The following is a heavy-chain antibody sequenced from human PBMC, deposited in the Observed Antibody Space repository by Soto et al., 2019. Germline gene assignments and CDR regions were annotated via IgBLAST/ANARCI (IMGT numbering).Heavy chain of an antibody. D-gene: IGHD2-8*02. J-gene: IGHJ6*02. CDR3: ARDFRPWWEGEYYYGMDV. CDR1: GFTSISYA. CDR2: ISYDGSNK. Sequence: QVQLVESGGGVVQLGRSLNPPCEPLGFTSISYALHWVAKAPGKGREGGAVISYDGSNKYYADSVKGRFTISRDNSKNTLYLQMNSLRAEDTAVYYCARDFRPWWEGEYYYGMDVWGQGTTVTVSS. V-gene: IGHV3-30-3*01.